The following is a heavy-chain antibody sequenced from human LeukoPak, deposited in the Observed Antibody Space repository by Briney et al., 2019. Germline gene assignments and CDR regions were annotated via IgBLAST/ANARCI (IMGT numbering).Heavy chain of an antibody. CDR2: IYYSGST. D-gene: IGHD3-3*01. V-gene: IGHV4-59*08. J-gene: IGHJ4*02. CDR3: ARQYQATIFGRFVY. CDR1: GGSISSYY. Sequence: KPSETLSLTCTVSGGSISSYYWSWIRQPPGKGLEWIGYIYYSGSTNYNPSLKSRVTISVDTSKNQFSLKLSSVTAADTAVYYCARQYQATIFGRFVYWGQGTLVTVSS.